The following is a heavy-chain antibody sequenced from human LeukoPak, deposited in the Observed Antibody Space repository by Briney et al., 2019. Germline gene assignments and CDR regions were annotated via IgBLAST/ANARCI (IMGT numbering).Heavy chain of an antibody. J-gene: IGHJ4*02. CDR1: GFTFSSYW. Sequence: GGSLRLSCTASGFTFSSYWMHWVRQAPGKGLVWVSRINSDGSTTTYADSVKGRFTISRDNAKNTLYLQMNRLRVEDTAVYYCARPHPGFDSWGQGTLVTVSS. CDR3: ARPHPGFDS. V-gene: IGHV3-74*01. CDR2: INSDGSTT.